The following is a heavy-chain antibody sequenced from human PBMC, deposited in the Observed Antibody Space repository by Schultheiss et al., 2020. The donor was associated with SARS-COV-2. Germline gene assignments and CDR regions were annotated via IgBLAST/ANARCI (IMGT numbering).Heavy chain of an antibody. J-gene: IGHJ4*02. V-gene: IGHV4-39*01. Sequence: SETLSLTCTVSGGSISSSSYYWGWIRQPPGKGLEWIGSIYYSGSTYYNPSLKSRVTISVDTSKNQFSLKLSSVTAADTAVYYCARRGQLNDYWGQGTLVTVA. D-gene: IGHD6-13*01. CDR2: IYYSGST. CDR3: ARRGQLNDY. CDR1: GGSISSSSYY.